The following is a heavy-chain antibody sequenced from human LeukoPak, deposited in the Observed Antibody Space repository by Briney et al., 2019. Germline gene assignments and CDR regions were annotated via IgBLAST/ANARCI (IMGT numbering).Heavy chain of an antibody. CDR3: ANRYCSGGSCYSNY. V-gene: IGHV3-30*02. CDR2: IRYDGSNK. CDR1: GFTFSSYG. Sequence: GGSLRLSCAASGFTFSSYGMHWVRQAPGKGLEWVAFIRYDGSNKYYADSVKGRFTISRDNSKNTLYLQMNSLRAEDTAVYHCANRYCSGGSCYSNYWGQGTLVTVSS. D-gene: IGHD2-15*01. J-gene: IGHJ4*02.